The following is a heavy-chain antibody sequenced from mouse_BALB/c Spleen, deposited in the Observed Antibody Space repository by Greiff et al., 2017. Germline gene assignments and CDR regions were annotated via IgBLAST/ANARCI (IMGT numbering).Heavy chain of an antibody. V-gene: IGHV1S81*02. CDR3: TRLLLRGDYAMDY. J-gene: IGHJ4*01. D-gene: IGHD1-1*01. CDR1: GYTFTSYY. Sequence: QLQQPGAELVKPGASVKLSCKASGYTFTSYYMYWVKQRPGQGLEWIGEINPSNGGTNFNEKFKSKATLTVDKSSSTAYMQLSSLTSEDSAVYYCTRLLLRGDYAMDYWGQGTSVTVSS. CDR2: INPSNGGT.